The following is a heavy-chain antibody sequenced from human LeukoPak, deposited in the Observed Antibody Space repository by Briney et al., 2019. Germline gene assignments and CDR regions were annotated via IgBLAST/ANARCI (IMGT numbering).Heavy chain of an antibody. CDR3: ASGYSSGWYVY. D-gene: IGHD6-19*01. V-gene: IGHV4-61*02. CDR2: IYTSGST. Sequence: PSETLSLTCTVSGYSISSGYYWGWIRQPAGKGLEWIGRIYTSGSTNYNPSLKSRVTISVDTSKNQFSLKLSSVTAADTAVYYCASGYSSGWYVYWGQGTLVTVSS. J-gene: IGHJ4*02. CDR1: GYSISSGYY.